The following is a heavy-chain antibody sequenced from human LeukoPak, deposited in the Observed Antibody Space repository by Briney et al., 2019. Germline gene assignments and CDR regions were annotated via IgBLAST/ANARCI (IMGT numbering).Heavy chain of an antibody. Sequence: GGSLRLSCAASGFTFSSYAMSWVRQAPGKGLEWVSDISGSGGSTYYADSVKGRFTISRDNSKNTLYLQMNSLRAEDTAVYYCAKGGSSGYLGYWGQGTLVTVSS. CDR3: AKGGSSGYLGY. CDR1: GFTFSSYA. J-gene: IGHJ4*02. CDR2: ISGSGGST. D-gene: IGHD3-22*01. V-gene: IGHV3-23*01.